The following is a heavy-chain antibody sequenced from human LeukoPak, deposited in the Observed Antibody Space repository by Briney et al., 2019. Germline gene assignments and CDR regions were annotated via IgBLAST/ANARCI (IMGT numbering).Heavy chain of an antibody. D-gene: IGHD3-9*01. J-gene: IGHJ4*02. V-gene: IGHV3-30*02. CDR2: IYPDGTNK. CDR3: AKDPQTGYPPRWNFDY. Sequence: GGSLRLSCAASGFTFSSYGMHWVRQAPGKGLEWVACIYPDGTNKDYADSVKGRFTISRDNSKNTLYLQMNSLRAEDTAVYYCAKDPQTGYPPRWNFDYWGQGTLVTVSS. CDR1: GFTFSSYG.